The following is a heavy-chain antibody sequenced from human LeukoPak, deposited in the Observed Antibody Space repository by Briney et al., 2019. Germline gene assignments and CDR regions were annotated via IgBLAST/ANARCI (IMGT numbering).Heavy chain of an antibody. J-gene: IGHJ3*02. V-gene: IGHV3-33*01. Sequence: PGRSLPHSCAPPGFTFSSYGMHWVRQAPGKGLEWVAVIWYDGSNKYYADSVKGRFTISRDNSKNTLYLQMNSLRAEDTAVYYCARGDGYTHDAFDIWGQGTMVTVSS. CDR3: ARGDGYTHDAFDI. CDR1: GFTFSSYG. D-gene: IGHD5-24*01. CDR2: IWYDGSNK.